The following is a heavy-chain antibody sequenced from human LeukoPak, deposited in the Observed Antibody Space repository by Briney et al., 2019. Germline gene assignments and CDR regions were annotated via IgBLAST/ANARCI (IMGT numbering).Heavy chain of an antibody. V-gene: IGHV4-39*01. D-gene: IGHD1-26*01. CDR1: GGSTSSSSYY. CDR3: ARHRTGGGSYHKGDWFDP. Sequence: SETLSLTCTVSGGSTSSSSYYWGWIRQPPGKGLEWIGSIYYSGSTYYNPSLKSRVTISVDTSKNQFSLKLRSVTAADTAVYYCARHRTGGGSYHKGDWFDPWGQGTLVTVSS. J-gene: IGHJ5*02. CDR2: IYYSGST.